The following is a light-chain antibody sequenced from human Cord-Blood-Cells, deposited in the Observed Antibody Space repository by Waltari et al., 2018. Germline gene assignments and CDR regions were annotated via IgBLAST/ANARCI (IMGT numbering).Light chain of an antibody. V-gene: IGKV3-15*01. J-gene: IGKJ4*01. CDR3: QQYNNWRT. Sequence: EIVMTQSPATLSVSPGERATLSCRASQSVSSNLAWYQQKPGQAPRLLIYGASTRATGIPARFSGSGSGTEFTLTISSQQSEDFAVYYCQQYNNWRTFGGGTKVEIK. CDR2: GAS. CDR1: QSVSSN.